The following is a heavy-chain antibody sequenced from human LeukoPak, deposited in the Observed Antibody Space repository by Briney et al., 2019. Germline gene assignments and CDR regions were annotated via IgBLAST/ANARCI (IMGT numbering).Heavy chain of an antibody. D-gene: IGHD3-22*01. J-gene: IGHJ3*02. CDR2: LYTTGTT. V-gene: IGHV4-4*07. Sequence: SETLSLTCAVFGAPIARCYGRWLRQSAGKGLEWIGRLYTTGTTNYNPSLKSRVTMSGDSSKNQLSLTLAPVTTADTAVYYFVRDGDSWEEANDPLDTWGQGTLLTVSS. CDR3: VRDGDSWEEANDPLDT. CDR1: GAPIARCY.